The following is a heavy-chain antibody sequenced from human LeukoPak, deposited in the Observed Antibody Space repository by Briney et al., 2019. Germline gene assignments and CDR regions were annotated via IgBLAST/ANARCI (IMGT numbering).Heavy chain of an antibody. J-gene: IGHJ3*02. CDR1: GGSISSSSYY. CDR2: IYYSGST. D-gene: IGHD2-21*01. CDR3: ARERTMVGGADI. V-gene: IGHV4-39*07. Sequence: SETLSLTCTVSGGSISSSSYYWGWIRQPPGKGLEWIGSIYYSGSTKYNPSLKSRVTISVDTSKNQFSLRLSSVTAADTAVYYCARERTMVGGADIWGQGTKVIVSS.